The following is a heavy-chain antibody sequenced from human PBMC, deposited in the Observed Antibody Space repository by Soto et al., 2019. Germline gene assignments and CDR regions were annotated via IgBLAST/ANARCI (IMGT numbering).Heavy chain of an antibody. CDR2: IYYSGST. CDR3: ARHGATVTPRIHWYFDL. CDR1: GGSISSSSYY. J-gene: IGHJ2*01. D-gene: IGHD4-17*01. V-gene: IGHV4-39*01. Sequence: QLQLQESGPGLVKPSETLSLTCTVSGGSISSSSYYWGWIRQPPGKGLEWIGSIYYSGSTYYNPSLKSRVTISVDTSKNQFSLKLSSVTAADTAVYYCARHGATVTPRIHWYFDLWGRGTLVTVSS.